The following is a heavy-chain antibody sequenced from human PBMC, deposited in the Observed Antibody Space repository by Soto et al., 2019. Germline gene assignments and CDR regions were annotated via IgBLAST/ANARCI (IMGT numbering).Heavy chain of an antibody. J-gene: IGHJ6*02. D-gene: IGHD3-10*01. CDR2: IYSGGST. Sequence: GGSLRLSCAASGFTVSSNYMSWVRQAPGKGLEWVSVIYSGGSTYYADSVKGRFTISRDNSKNTLYPQMNSLRAEDTAVYSCARATCLSGFYYGMDVWGQGTTVTVSS. CDR3: ARATCLSGFYYGMDV. V-gene: IGHV3-53*01. CDR1: GFTVSSNY.